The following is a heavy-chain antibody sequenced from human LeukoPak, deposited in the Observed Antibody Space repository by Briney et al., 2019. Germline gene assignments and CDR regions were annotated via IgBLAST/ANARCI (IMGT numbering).Heavy chain of an antibody. V-gene: IGHV3-7*01. CDR2: IKQDGSEK. Sequence: PGGSLRLSCAASGFTFSSYWMSWVRQAPGKGLEWVTNIKQDGSEKYYVDSVKGRFTISRDNAKNSLYLQMNSLRAEDTAVYYCAELGITMIGGVWGKGTTVTISS. CDR3: AELGITMIGGV. J-gene: IGHJ6*04. CDR1: GFTFSSYW. D-gene: IGHD3-10*02.